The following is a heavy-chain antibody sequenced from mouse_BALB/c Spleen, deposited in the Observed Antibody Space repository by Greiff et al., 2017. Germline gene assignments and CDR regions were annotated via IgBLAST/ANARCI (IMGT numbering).Heavy chain of an antibody. V-gene: IGHV5-15*02. CDR2: ISNLAYSI. CDR3: ARDRGTTVGLDY. D-gene: IGHD1-1*01. Sequence: EVKLMESGGGLVQPGGSRKLSCAASGFTFSDYGMAWVRQAPGKGPEWVAFISNLAYSIYYADTVTGRFTISRENAKNTLYLEMSSLRSEDTAMYYCARDRGTTVGLDYWGQGTTLTVSS. CDR1: GFTFSDYG. J-gene: IGHJ2*01.